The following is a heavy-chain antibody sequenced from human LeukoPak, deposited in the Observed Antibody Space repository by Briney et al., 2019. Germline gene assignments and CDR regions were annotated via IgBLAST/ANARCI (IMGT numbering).Heavy chain of an antibody. CDR2: IYYSGST. Sequence: PSETLSLTCTVSGGSISSYYWSWIRQPPGKGLEWIGYIYYSGSTNYNPSLKSRVTISVDTSKNQFSLKLSSVTAADTAVYYCARRDYYDSSGYPGPFDYWGQGTLVTVSS. CDR1: GGSISSYY. CDR3: ARRDYYDSSGYPGPFDY. D-gene: IGHD3-22*01. V-gene: IGHV4-59*08. J-gene: IGHJ4*02.